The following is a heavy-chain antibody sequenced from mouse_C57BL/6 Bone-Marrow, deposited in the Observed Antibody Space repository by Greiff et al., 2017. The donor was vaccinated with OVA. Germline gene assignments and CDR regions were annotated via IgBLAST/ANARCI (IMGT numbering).Heavy chain of an antibody. J-gene: IGHJ4*01. CDR3: TRDGYYFYAMDY. Sequence: VQLQQSGTVLARPGASVKMSCKPSGYTFTSYWMHWVKQRPGQGLEWIGAIYPGNSDTSYNQKFKGKAKLTAVTSASTAYMELSSLTNEDSAVYYCTRDGYYFYAMDYWGQGTSVTVSS. D-gene: IGHD2-3*01. CDR1: GYTFTSYW. CDR2: IYPGNSDT. V-gene: IGHV1-5*01.